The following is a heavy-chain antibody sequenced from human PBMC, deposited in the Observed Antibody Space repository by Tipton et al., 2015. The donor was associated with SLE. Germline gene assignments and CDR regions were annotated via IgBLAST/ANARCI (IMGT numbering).Heavy chain of an antibody. CDR2: IYSSGST. CDR3: ARGGGSYYDY. V-gene: IGHV4-4*07. D-gene: IGHD1-26*01. Sequence: TLSLTCTVSGGSISGYYWSWIRQSAGKGLEWIGRIYSSGSTIYNPSLKSRLTLSLDTSKNQFSLRVRPVTAADTAVYYCARGGGSYYDYWGQGTLVTVSS. CDR1: GGSISGYY. J-gene: IGHJ4*02.